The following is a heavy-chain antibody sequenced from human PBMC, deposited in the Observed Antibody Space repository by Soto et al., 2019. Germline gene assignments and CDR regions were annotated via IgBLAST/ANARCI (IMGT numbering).Heavy chain of an antibody. CDR1: GDSIISADYY. Sequence: SETLSLTCTVSGDSIISADYYWSWIRQTPGKGLEWIGHIFYSGTTYYNPSLKSRLTISVDTSKNHFSLRLTSVTAADTAVYYCARDLWVEPELYYYGMDVWGQGTTVTVSS. CDR3: ARDLWVEPELYYYGMDV. J-gene: IGHJ6*02. V-gene: IGHV4-30-4*01. CDR2: IFYSGTT. D-gene: IGHD1-1*01.